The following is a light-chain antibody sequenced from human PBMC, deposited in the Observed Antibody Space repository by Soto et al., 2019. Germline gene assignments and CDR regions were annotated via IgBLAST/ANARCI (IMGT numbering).Light chain of an antibody. CDR3: QQYGSALLLT. CDR1: QSVSSSY. J-gene: IGKJ3*01. V-gene: IGKV3-20*01. CDR2: GAS. Sequence: EIVLTQSPGTLSLSPGERATLSCRASQSVSSSYLAWYQQKPGQAPRLLIYGASSRATGIPDRFSCSGSGTDVTLTVSRLEPGDFAVYYWQQYGSALLLTFAPGTKEGIK.